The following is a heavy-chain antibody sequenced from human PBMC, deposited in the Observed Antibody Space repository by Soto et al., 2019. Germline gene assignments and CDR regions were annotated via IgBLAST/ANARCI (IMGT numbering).Heavy chain of an antibody. CDR1: GFTFSSYG. V-gene: IGHV3-30-3*01. CDR2: ISYDGSNK. CDR3: ARDQGVNTLYHYGMNV. D-gene: IGHD2-8*01. J-gene: IGHJ6*02. Sequence: QVQLVESGGGVVQPGRSLRLSCAASGFTFSSYGMHWVRQAPGKGLERVAIISYDGSNKYYGDSVKGRFTISRDNCKNTRYLQMNSLRAEDTAVDYCARDQGVNTLYHYGMNVGGQGPTVTVSS.